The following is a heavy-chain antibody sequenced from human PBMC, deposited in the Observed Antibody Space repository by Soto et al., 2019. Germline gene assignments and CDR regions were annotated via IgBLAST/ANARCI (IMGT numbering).Heavy chain of an antibody. CDR2: IKGDGSSL. CDR3: ARGLKNYYGVDV. J-gene: IGHJ6*02. CDR1: GFTFTTYW. Sequence: EVKVVESGGGLVQPGGSLRLSCAASGFTFTTYWMHWVRQVPGKGLVWVSRIKGDGSSLSYADSVRGRFTISRDNDENTVYLQMGSLRADDTSVYYCARGLKNYYGVDVWGQGTTVTVSS. V-gene: IGHV3-74*01.